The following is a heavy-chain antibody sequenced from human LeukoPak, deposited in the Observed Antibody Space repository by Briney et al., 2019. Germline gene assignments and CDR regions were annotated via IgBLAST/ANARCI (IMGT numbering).Heavy chain of an antibody. CDR3: ARHPYYYDSSGYKFDY. CDR2: IYPGDSHT. J-gene: IGHJ4*02. CDR1: GYSFTSYW. V-gene: IGHV5-51*01. Sequence: GESLKISCKGSGYSFTSYWIGWVRQMPGKGLEWMGIIYPGDSHTRYSPSFQGQVTISADKSISTAYLQWSSLKASDTAMYYCARHPYYYDSSGYKFDYWGQGTLVTVSS. D-gene: IGHD3-22*01.